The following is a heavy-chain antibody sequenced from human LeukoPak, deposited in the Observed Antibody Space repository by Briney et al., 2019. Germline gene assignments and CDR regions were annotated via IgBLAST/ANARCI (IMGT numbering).Heavy chain of an antibody. CDR1: GFTFSSYA. D-gene: IGHD3-10*01. V-gene: IGHV3-30*04. Sequence: GGSLRPSCAASGFTFSSYAMHWVRQAPGKGLEWVAVISYDGSNKYYADSVKGRFTISRDNSKNTLYLQMNSLRAEDTAVYYCARDPAVLWFGELLDWGQGTLVTVSS. J-gene: IGHJ4*02. CDR3: ARDPAVLWFGELLD. CDR2: ISYDGSNK.